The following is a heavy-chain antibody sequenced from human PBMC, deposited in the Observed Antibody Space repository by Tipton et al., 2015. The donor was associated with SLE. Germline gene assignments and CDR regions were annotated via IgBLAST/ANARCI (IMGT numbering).Heavy chain of an antibody. V-gene: IGHV3-74*01. CDR2: ISRDGSNT. CDR1: GFTFSSHW. D-gene: IGHD3-22*01. Sequence: SLRLSCAASGFTFSSHWMYWVRQAPGKGVGWCSRISRDGSNTYYADSVEGRFTLSRDNAKNTLYLQMHSLRVDDTAVYYCGRGVYSEGSVGMDVWGQGTTVTVSS. J-gene: IGHJ6*02. CDR3: GRGVYSEGSVGMDV.